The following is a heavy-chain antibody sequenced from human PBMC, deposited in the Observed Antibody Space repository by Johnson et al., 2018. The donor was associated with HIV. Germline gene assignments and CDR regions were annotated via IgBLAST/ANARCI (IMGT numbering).Heavy chain of an antibody. Sequence: QVQLVESGGGLIQPGGSLRLSCAASGFTFSSYAMHWVRQAPGKGLEWVAVISYDGSNKYYADSVKGRFTSSRDNSKNTLYLQMNSLSAEDTAVYYCARGSSEGAFDIWGQGTMVTVSS. CDR1: GFTFSSYA. CDR2: ISYDGSNK. V-gene: IGHV3-30-3*01. D-gene: IGHD6-19*01. J-gene: IGHJ3*02. CDR3: ARGSSEGAFDI.